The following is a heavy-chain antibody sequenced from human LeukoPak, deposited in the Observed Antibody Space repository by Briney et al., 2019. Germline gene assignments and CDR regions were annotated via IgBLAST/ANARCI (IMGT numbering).Heavy chain of an antibody. CDR2: INPNSGDT. CDR1: GYTFTGYH. Sequence: ASVKVSCKASGYTFTGYHMHWVRQAPGQGLEWTGRINPNSGDTNYAQKFQGRVTMTTDTSTSTAYMELRSLRSDDTAAFYCARAGGSYSPSDYWGQGTLVTVSS. D-gene: IGHD2-21*01. J-gene: IGHJ4*02. V-gene: IGHV1-2*06. CDR3: ARAGGSYSPSDY.